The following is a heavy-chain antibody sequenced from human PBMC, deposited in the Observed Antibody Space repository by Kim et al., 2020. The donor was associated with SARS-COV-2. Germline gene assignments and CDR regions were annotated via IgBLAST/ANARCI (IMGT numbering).Heavy chain of an antibody. J-gene: IGHJ4*02. Sequence: SVKGRFTISRDNAKNSLYLQMNSLRAEDTALYYCAKDSAEYEVGANFDYWGQGTLVTVSS. V-gene: IGHV3-9*01. CDR3: AKDSAEYEVGANFDY. D-gene: IGHD1-26*01.